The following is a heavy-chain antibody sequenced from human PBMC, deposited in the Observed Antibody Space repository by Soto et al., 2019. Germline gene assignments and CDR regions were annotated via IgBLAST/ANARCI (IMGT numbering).Heavy chain of an antibody. CDR2: IIPIFGTA. Sequence: QVQLVQSGAEVKKPGSSVKVSCKASGGTFSSYAISWVRQAPGQGLEWMGGIIPIFGTANYAQKFQGRVTITADKYTSTAYMELSSLRSEDTAVYYCARDREGEDGYNSDGYSYYGMDVWGQGTTVTVSS. V-gene: IGHV1-69*06. D-gene: IGHD5-12*01. CDR3: ARDREGEDGYNSDGYSYYGMDV. J-gene: IGHJ6*02. CDR1: GGTFSSYA.